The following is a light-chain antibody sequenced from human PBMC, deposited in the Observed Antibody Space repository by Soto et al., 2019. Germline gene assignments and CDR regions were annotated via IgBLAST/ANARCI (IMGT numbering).Light chain of an antibody. CDR1: QSVTSRY. Sequence: ENVLTQSPGTLSLSPGERATLSCRATQSVTSRYFAWYQQKPGQAPRLLIYGVSSRATDIPARFSGSGSGTDFTLTISRLEPEDFVVYYCQQYSSLPHTFGQGTKLEVK. CDR3: QQYSSLPHT. V-gene: IGKV3-20*01. CDR2: GVS. J-gene: IGKJ2*01.